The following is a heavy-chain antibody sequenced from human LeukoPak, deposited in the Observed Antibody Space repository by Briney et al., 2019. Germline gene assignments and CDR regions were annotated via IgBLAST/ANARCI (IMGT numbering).Heavy chain of an antibody. D-gene: IGHD3-10*01. J-gene: IGHJ5*02. CDR3: ARGGYGSGTYYNWWFDP. CDR2: INHSGST. V-gene: IGHV4-34*01. CDR1: GGSFSGYY. Sequence: SETLSLTCAVYGGSFSGYYWSWIRQPPGKGLEWIGEINHSGSTNYNPSLKSRVTISVDTSKNQFSLRLSSVTAADTAVYYCARGGYGSGTYYNWWFDPWGQGTLVTVSS.